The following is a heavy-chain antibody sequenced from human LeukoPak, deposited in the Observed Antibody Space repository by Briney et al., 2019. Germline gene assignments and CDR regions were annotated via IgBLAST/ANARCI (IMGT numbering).Heavy chain of an antibody. CDR3: AKLPCSSTSCYIPPDY. V-gene: IGHV3-23*01. Sequence: GGSLRLSCAASGFTFSSYAMSWVRQAPGKGLEWDSAISGSGGSTYYADSVKGRFTISRDNSKNTLYLQMNSLRAEDTAVYYCAKLPCSSTSCYIPPDYWGQGTLVTVSS. CDR1: GFTFSSYA. D-gene: IGHD2-2*02. J-gene: IGHJ4*02. CDR2: ISGSGGST.